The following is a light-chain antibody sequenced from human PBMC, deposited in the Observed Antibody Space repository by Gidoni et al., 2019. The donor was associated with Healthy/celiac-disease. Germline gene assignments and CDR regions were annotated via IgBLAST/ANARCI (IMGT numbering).Light chain of an antibody. V-gene: IGKV3-11*01. J-gene: IGKJ5*01. CDR3: QQRSNWPP. CDR2: AAS. CDR1: QSVSSY. Sequence: EIGLTQSPATLSLSPGERATLSCRASQSVSSYLAWSQQKPGQAPRLLIYAASNRATGIPARFSGSGSGTYFTLTISSLAPEDFAVYYCQQRSNWPPFGQGTRLEIK.